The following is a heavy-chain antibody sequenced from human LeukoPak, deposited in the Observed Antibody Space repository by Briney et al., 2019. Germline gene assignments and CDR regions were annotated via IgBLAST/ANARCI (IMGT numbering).Heavy chain of an antibody. CDR3: ARDIVPRGFGESLYGMDV. D-gene: IGHD3-10*01. V-gene: IGHV3-74*01. J-gene: IGHJ6*02. CDR2: INSDGSTT. Sequence: PGGSLRLSCAASGFTFSNYWMHWVRQAPGKGLVWVSRINSDGSTTNYADSVKGRFTISRDNAKNTLFLQMNSLRAEDTAVYYCARDIVPRGFGESLYGMDVWGQGTTVTVSS. CDR1: GFTFSNYW.